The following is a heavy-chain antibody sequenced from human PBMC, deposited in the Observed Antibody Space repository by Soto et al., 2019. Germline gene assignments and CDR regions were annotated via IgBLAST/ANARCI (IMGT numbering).Heavy chain of an antibody. J-gene: IGHJ4*02. Sequence: QVQLVQSGAEVKKPGSSVKVSCKASGGTLSNYAISWVRQAPGQGLEWMGGIIPIFVTPNYAQKFQGRVAIIEDKSTSTAYRELSSLRSDDTAVYYCARVPDDYGDYGYYWGQGTLVTVSS. CDR1: GGTLSNYA. CDR2: IIPIFVTP. CDR3: ARVPDDYGDYGYY. V-gene: IGHV1-69*06. D-gene: IGHD4-17*01.